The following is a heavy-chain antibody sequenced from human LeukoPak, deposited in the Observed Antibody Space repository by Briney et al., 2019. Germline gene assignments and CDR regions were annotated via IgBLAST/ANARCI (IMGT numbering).Heavy chain of an antibody. V-gene: IGHV3-7*01. J-gene: IGHJ3*02. CDR3: AGDDGCVFHI. Sequence: GGSLRLSCAASRFAFSTYWMSRVRQAPGKGLEWVATIKKDGSETLYVDSVKGRFNISRDNAMNALYLQMNSLRVEDTAVYYCAGDDGCVFHIWGQGTMVTVSS. CDR2: IKKDGSET. CDR1: RFAFSTYW.